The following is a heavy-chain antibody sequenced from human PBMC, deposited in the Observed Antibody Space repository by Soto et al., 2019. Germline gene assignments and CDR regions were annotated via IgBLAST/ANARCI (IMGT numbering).Heavy chain of an antibody. CDR3: ARDTIVGGYYFDY. Sequence: PSETLSLTCTVSGGSISSGGYYWSWIRQHPGKGLEWIGYIYYSGSTYYNPSLKSRVTISVDTSKNQFSLKLSSVTAADTAVYYCARDTIVGGYYFDYWGQGTLVTVSS. J-gene: IGHJ4*02. CDR1: GGSISSGGYY. CDR2: IYYSGST. D-gene: IGHD3-22*01. V-gene: IGHV4-31*03.